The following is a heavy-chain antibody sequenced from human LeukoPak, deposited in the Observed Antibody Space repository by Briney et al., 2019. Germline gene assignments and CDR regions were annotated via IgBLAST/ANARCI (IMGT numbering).Heavy chain of an antibody. CDR2: IIPIFGTA. CDR1: GGTFSSYA. V-gene: IGHV1-69*13. J-gene: IGHJ4*02. D-gene: IGHD3-16*02. CDR3: ASRRESYDYVWGSYRPITHFDY. Sequence: ASVKVSCKASGGTFSSYAISWVRQAPGQGLEWMGGIIPIFGTANYAQKFQGRVTITADESTSTAYMELSSLRSGDTAVYYCASRRESYDYVWGSYRPITHFDYWGQGTLVTVSS.